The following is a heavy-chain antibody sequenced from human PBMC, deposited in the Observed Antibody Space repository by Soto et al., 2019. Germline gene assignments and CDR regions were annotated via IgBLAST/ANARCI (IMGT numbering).Heavy chain of an antibody. J-gene: IGHJ4*02. D-gene: IGHD6-19*01. CDR2: ISGSGGST. CDR1: GFTFSSYA. Sequence: LRLSCAASGFTFSSYAMSWVRQAPGKGLEWVSAISGSGGSTYYADSVKGRFTISRDNSKNTLYLQMNSLRAEDTAVYYCAKAKYSSGWFDYWGQGTLVTVSS. V-gene: IGHV3-23*01. CDR3: AKAKYSSGWFDY.